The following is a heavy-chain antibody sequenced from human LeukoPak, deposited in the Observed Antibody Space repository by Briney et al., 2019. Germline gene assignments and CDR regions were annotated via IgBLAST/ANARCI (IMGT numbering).Heavy chain of an antibody. Sequence: SETLSLTCTVSGGSISSYYWSWIRQPAGKGLEWIGRIYTSGSTNYNLSLKSRVTMSVDTSKNQFSLKLSSVTAADTAVYYCVISSGYYTYDYWGQGTLVTVSS. CDR3: VISSGYYTYDY. V-gene: IGHV4-4*07. J-gene: IGHJ4*02. CDR2: IYTSGST. D-gene: IGHD3-22*01. CDR1: GGSISSYY.